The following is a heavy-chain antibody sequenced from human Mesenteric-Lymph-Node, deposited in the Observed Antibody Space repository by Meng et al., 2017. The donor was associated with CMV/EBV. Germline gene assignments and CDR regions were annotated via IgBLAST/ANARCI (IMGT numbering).Heavy chain of an antibody. D-gene: IGHD3-3*01. J-gene: IGHJ4*02. CDR3: AVIEEWLTH. V-gene: IGHV4-34*01. CDR1: GGSFSGYY. Sequence: LSLTCAVYGGSFSGYYWSWIRQPPGKGLGWIGEINHSENTKYNPSVKSRVIISVDTSKKQFSLKMSSVTAADTAVYYCAVIEEWLTHWGQGTLVTVSS. CDR2: INHSENT.